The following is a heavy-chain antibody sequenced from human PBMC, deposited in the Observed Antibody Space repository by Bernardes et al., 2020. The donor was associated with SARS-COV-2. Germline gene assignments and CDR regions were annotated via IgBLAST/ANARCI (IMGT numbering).Heavy chain of an antibody. J-gene: IGHJ6*02. CDR3: AGGSGEAVYYHYYGMDV. V-gene: IGHV3-30*03. CDR2: ISYDGSNK. CDR1: GFTFSSYG. Sequence: GGSLSLSCAASGFTFSSYGMHWVRQAPGKGLEWVAVISYDGSNKYYADSVKGRFTISRDNSKNTLYLQMNSLRAEDTAVYYCAGGSGEAVYYHYYGMDVWGQGTTVTVSS. D-gene: IGHD3-10*01.